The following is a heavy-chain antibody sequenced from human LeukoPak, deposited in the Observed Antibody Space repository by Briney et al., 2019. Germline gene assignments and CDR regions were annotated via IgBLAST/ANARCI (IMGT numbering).Heavy chain of an antibody. D-gene: IGHD3-10*01. CDR1: GATFSSYA. CDR2: IIPIFGTA. J-gene: IGHJ3*02. Sequence: SVKVSCKASGATFSSYAISWVRQAPGQGLEWMGGIIPIFGTANYAQKFQGRVTITADESTSTAYMELSSLRSEDTAVYYCARADYYGSGSDLGAFDIWGQGTMVTVSS. CDR3: ARADYYGSGSDLGAFDI. V-gene: IGHV1-69*13.